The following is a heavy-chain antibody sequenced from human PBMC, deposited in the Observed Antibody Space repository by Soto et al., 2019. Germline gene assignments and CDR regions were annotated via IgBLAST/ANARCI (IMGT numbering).Heavy chain of an antibody. V-gene: IGHV3-33*01. CDR3: ATTGPY. Sequence: QVQLVASGGGVVQPGRSLRLSCAASGFTFSRYGMHWVRQAPGKGLEWVAVIWFDGSKKFYADSVKGRFTISRDNSKNTVSLQMNSLRDEDSAAYYCATTGPYWGQGTLVTVSS. J-gene: IGHJ4*02. CDR2: IWFDGSKK. CDR1: GFTFSRYG.